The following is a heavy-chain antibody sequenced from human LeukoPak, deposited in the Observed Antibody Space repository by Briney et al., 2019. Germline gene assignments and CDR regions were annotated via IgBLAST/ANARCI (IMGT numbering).Heavy chain of an antibody. V-gene: IGHV3-30*04. J-gene: IGHJ4*02. CDR2: ISYDGSYK. Sequence: PGGSLRLSCAASGFTFSSYAMHWVRQAPGKGLEWVAVISYDGSYKYYADSVKGRFTISRDNSKNTLYLQMNSLRAEDTAVYYCAREAPYCSSTSCYAVNSFDYWGQGTLVTVSS. D-gene: IGHD2-2*01. CDR1: GFTFSSYA. CDR3: AREAPYCSSTSCYAVNSFDY.